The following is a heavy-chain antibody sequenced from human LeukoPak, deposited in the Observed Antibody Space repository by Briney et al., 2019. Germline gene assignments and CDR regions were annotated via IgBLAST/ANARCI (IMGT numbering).Heavy chain of an antibody. D-gene: IGHD1-20*01. J-gene: IGHJ4*02. V-gene: IGHV3-30*03. CDR3: ARDVISRQMITLGLGF. Sequence: GGSLRLSCVTSGFTFNSYGFYWVRQAPGKGLEWVAVISYDGSKRYYADSVKGRFTISRDTCNKTAYLEMNSLRVDDTAVYYCARDVISRQMITLGLGFWGQGTLVTVSS. CDR1: GFTFNSYG. CDR2: ISYDGSKR.